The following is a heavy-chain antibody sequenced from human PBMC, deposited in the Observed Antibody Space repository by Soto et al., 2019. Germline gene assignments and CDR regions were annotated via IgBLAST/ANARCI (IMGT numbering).Heavy chain of an antibody. Sequence: EVQLVESGGGLVQPGGSLKLSCAASGVTFSGSAMHWVRQASGKGLEWGGRIRSKANSYATAYAASVKGSLTISRDDTKNTAYLHMNSMKTEDTAVYYCTRAPDFWSGYYAYGMDVWGQGTTVTVSS. CDR2: IRSKANSYAT. CDR1: GVTFSGSA. CDR3: TRAPDFWSGYYAYGMDV. V-gene: IGHV3-73*02. D-gene: IGHD3-3*01. J-gene: IGHJ6*02.